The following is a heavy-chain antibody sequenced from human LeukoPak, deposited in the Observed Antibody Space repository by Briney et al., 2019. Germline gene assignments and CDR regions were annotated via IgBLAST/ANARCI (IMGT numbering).Heavy chain of an antibody. V-gene: IGHV3-23*01. CDR1: GFTFSSYA. CDR2: ISGSDGST. D-gene: IGHD5-12*01. J-gene: IGHJ4*02. Sequence: PGGSLRLSCAASGFTFSSYAMSWVRQAPGKGLEWVSAISGSDGSTYYADSVKGRFTISRDNSKNTLYLQMNSLRAEDTAVYYCAKDPHAIVATASEGDYWGQGTLVTVSS. CDR3: AKDPHAIVATASEGDY.